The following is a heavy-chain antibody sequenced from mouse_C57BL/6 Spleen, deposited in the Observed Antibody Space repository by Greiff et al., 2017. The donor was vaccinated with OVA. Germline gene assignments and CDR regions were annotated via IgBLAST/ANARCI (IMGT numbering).Heavy chain of an antibody. D-gene: IGHD1-1*01. CDR3: AREADYYGSSPYYFDY. CDR1: GYSITSDY. J-gene: IGHJ2*01. V-gene: IGHV3-8*01. Sequence: EVQLQESGPGLAKPSQTLSLTCSVTGYSITSDYWNWIRKFPGNKLEYMGYISYSGSTSYNPSLKSRISITRDTSKNQDYLQLNSVTTEDTATYYCAREADYYGSSPYYFDYWGQGTTLTVSS. CDR2: ISYSGST.